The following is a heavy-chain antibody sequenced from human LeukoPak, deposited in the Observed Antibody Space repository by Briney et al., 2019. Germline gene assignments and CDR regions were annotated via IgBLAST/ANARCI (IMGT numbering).Heavy chain of an antibody. J-gene: IGHJ4*02. CDR1: GGSINSYY. D-gene: IGHD1-26*01. CDR2: IYYSGST. CDR3: ARDSGSYGIEYYFDY. Sequence: PSETLSLTCTVSGGSINSYYWSWIRQPPGKGLEWIGYIYYSGSTNYNPSLKSRVTISVDTSKNQFSLKLSSVTAADTAVYYCARDSGSYGIEYYFDYWGQGTLVTVSS. V-gene: IGHV4-59*01.